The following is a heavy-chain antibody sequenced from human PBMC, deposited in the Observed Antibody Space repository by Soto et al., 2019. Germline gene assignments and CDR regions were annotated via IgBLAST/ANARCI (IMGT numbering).Heavy chain of an antibody. J-gene: IGHJ4*02. CDR2: ISGSSGST. CDR3: AKEIQQQRVPPNFDY. Sequence: GGSLRLSCAASGFTFSSYAMSWVRQAPEKGLEWVSAISGSSGSTYYADSGKGRFTISRDNSKNTLYLQMNSLRAEDTVVYYCAKEIQQQRVPPNFDYWGQGTLVTVSS. D-gene: IGHD6-13*01. CDR1: GFTFSSYA. V-gene: IGHV3-23*01.